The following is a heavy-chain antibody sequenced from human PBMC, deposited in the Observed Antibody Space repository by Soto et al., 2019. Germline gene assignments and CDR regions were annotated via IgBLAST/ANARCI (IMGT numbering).Heavy chain of an antibody. J-gene: IGHJ5*02. CDR2: IYYSGST. D-gene: IGHD4-4*01. CDR3: AGQPTVTTFGWFDP. Sequence: SETLSLTCTVSGGSISSSSYYWGWIRQPPGKGLEWIGSIYYSGSTYYNPSPKSRVTISVDTSKNQFSLKLSSVTAADTAVYYCAGQPTVTTFGWFDPWGQGTLVTVSS. V-gene: IGHV4-39*01. CDR1: GGSISSSSYY.